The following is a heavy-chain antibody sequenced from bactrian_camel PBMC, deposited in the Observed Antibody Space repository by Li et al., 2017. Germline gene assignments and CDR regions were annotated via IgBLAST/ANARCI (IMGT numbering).Heavy chain of an antibody. J-gene: IGHJ4*01. V-gene: IGHV3S55*01. CDR1: GYTYSGYC. CDR2: IGSDGST. Sequence: HVQLVESGGGSVQAGGSLRLSCAVSGYTYSGYCMAWFRQAPGKEREGVAVIGSDGSTTYVDFVKGRFTISKDNAENTLYLQMNGLTPADTAVYSCAAATLTFRNCFLESRQYNYWGQGTQVTVS. D-gene: IGHD4*01. CDR3: AAATLTFRNCFLESRQYNY.